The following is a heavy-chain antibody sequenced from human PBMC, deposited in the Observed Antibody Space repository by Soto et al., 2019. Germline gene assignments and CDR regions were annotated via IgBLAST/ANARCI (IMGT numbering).Heavy chain of an antibody. CDR1: GFTVSSNY. J-gene: IGHJ2*01. Sequence: EVQLVETGGGLIQPGGSLRLSCAASGFTVSSNYMSWVRQAPGKGLEWVSVIYSGGSTYYADSVKGRFTISRDNSKNTLYLQINSLRAEDTSVYYGARPSSSWSAHTGRGYSDLWGRGTLVTVSS. CDR3: ARPSSSWSAHTGRGYSDL. D-gene: IGHD6-13*01. V-gene: IGHV3-53*02. CDR2: IYSGGST.